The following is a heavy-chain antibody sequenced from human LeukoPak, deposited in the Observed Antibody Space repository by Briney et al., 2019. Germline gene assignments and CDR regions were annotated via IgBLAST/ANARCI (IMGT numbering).Heavy chain of an antibody. CDR3: ARVYSSGWEFDY. V-gene: IGHV3-48*03. CDR1: GFTFSSYE. J-gene: IGHJ4*02. D-gene: IGHD6-19*01. Sequence: AGGSLRLSCAACGFTFSSYEMKWVRPAPGEGRVGVSYISSSGSTIYYAASAKGRFTISRDNAKNSLYLQMNSLRAEDTAVYYCARVYSSGWEFDYWGQGTLVTVSS. CDR2: ISSSGSTI.